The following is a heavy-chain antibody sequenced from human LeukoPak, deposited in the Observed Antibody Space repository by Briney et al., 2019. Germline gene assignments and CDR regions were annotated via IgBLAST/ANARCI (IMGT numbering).Heavy chain of an antibody. J-gene: IGHJ4*02. D-gene: IGHD2-15*01. Sequence: SETLSLTCAVYGGSFSGYYWSWIRQPPGKGLEWIGEINHSGSTNYNPSLKSRVTISVDASKNQFSLKLSSVTAADTAVYYCARTVVVARCFDYWGQGTLVTVSS. CDR2: INHSGST. CDR1: GGSFSGYY. V-gene: IGHV4-34*01. CDR3: ARTVVVARCFDY.